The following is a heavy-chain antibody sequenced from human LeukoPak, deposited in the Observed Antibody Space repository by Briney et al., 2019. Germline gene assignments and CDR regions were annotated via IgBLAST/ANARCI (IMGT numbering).Heavy chain of an antibody. V-gene: IGHV3-21*01. Sequence: GGSLRLSCAASGFTFSSYSMNWVRQAPGKGLEWVSSISSSSSYIYYADSVKGRFTISRDNAKNSLYLQMNSLRAEDTAVYYCARDQRVGGSGSYSGYWGQGTLVTVSS. CDR3: ARDQRVGGSGSYSGY. J-gene: IGHJ4*02. CDR2: ISSSSSYI. CDR1: GFTFSSYS. D-gene: IGHD3-10*01.